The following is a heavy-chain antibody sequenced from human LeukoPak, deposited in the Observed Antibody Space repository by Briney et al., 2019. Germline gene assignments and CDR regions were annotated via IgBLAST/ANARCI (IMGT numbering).Heavy chain of an antibody. D-gene: IGHD1-1*01. CDR2: IYYTGTT. J-gene: IGHJ5*02. CDR1: GGSISSGDYY. Sequence: SETLSLTCTVSGGSISSGDYYWSWIRRHPVKGLEWLGNIYYTGTTYYNPSLRSRPTISRDTSKNQFFLKLSSVTAADTAVYYCAKALDPWGQGTLVTVSS. V-gene: IGHV4-31*03. CDR3: AKALDP.